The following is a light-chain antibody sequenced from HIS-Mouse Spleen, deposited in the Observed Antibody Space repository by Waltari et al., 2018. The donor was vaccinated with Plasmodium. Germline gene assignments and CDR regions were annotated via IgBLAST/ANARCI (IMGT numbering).Light chain of an antibody. Sequence: GSPGQSITISCTGTSSDVGGYNYVSWYQQHPGKAPKLMIYDVSNRTSGVSNRFSGSKSGNTASLTSSGLQAEDEAYYYCSSYTSSSTVVFGGGTKLTVL. CDR3: SSYTSSSTVV. CDR2: DVS. V-gene: IGLV2-14*03. J-gene: IGLJ2*01. CDR1: SSDVGGYNY.